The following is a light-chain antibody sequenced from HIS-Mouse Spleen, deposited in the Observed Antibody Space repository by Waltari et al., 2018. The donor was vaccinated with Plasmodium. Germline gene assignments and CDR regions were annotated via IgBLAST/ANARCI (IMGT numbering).Light chain of an antibody. CDR3: QQYGSSSWT. CDR1: QSVRSSY. Sequence: ELVLTQSPGTLSLSPGERATLSCRASQSVRSSYLAWYQQKPGQAPRLLIYGASSRATGIPDRFSGSGSGTDFTLTISRLGPEDFAVYYCQQYGSSSWTFGQGTKVEIK. CDR2: GAS. V-gene: IGKV3-20*01. J-gene: IGKJ1*01.